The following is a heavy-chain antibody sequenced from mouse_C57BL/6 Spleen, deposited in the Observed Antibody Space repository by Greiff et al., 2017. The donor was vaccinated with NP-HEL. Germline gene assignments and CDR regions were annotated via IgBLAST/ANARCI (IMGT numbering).Heavy chain of an antibody. CDR2: INPGSGGT. Sequence: VQLQQSGAELMKPGASVKLSCKATGYTFTGYWIEWVKQRPGQGLEWIGVINPGSGGTNYNEKFKGKATLTADKSSSTAYMQLSSLTSEDSAVYFCARSGTTVVATPLAYWGQGTLVTVSA. CDR3: ARSGTTVVATPLAY. D-gene: IGHD1-1*01. J-gene: IGHJ3*01. V-gene: IGHV1-54*01. CDR1: GYTFTGYW.